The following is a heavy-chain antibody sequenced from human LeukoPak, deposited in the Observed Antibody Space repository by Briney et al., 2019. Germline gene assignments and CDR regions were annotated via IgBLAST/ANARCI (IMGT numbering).Heavy chain of an antibody. V-gene: IGHV4-34*01. CDR2: INHSGST. J-gene: IGHJ4*02. Sequence: SETLSLTCAVYGGSFSGYYWSWIRQPPGKGLEWIGEINHSGSTNYNPSLKSRVTISVDTSKNQSSLKLSSVTAADTAVYYCASRRYSSGSWGQGTLVTVSS. CDR1: GGSFSGYY. D-gene: IGHD6-19*01. CDR3: ASRRYSSGS.